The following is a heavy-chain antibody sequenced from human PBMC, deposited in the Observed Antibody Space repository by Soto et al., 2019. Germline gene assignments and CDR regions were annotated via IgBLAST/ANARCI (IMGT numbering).Heavy chain of an antibody. CDR2: IYPGDSDT. D-gene: IGHD3-10*01. CDR1: GYSFTSYW. J-gene: IGHJ3*02. CDR3: ARGKVLLWFGELLPGAFDI. Sequence: GESLKISCKGSGYSFTSYWIGWVRQMPGKGLEWMGIIYPGDSDTRYSPSFQGQVTISADKSISTAYLQWSSLKASDTAMYYCARGKVLLWFGELLPGAFDIWGQGTMVTVSS. V-gene: IGHV5-51*01.